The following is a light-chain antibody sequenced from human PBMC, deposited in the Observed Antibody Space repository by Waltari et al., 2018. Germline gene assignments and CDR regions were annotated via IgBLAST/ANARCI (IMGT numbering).Light chain of an antibody. J-gene: IGKJ1*01. CDR1: QSVGSK. CDR2: GAT. V-gene: IGKV3-15*01. Sequence: EIVMTQSPATLSVSPGDRATLPCRASQSVGSKLAWYQQKPGQPPRLLMYGATTRATGIPARFSGSGSGTEFTLTISSLQSEDFAVYYCQQYNQWPPWAFGQGTKVEVK. CDR3: QQYNQWPPWA.